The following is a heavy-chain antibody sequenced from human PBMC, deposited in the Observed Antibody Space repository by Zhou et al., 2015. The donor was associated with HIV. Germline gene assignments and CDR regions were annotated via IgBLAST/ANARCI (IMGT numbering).Heavy chain of an antibody. CDR3: ARDAGSGRNYYYYGMDV. Sequence: QVQLVQSGAEVKKPGSSVKVSCKASGGTFSSYAISWVRQAPGQGLEWMGGIIPIFGTANYAQKFQGRVTITADESTSTAYMELSSLRSEDTAVYYCARDAGSGRNYYYYGMDVWGQGTTVTVSS. CDR1: GGTFSSYA. V-gene: IGHV1-69*12. CDR2: IIPIFGTA. J-gene: IGHJ6*02. D-gene: IGHD3-10*01.